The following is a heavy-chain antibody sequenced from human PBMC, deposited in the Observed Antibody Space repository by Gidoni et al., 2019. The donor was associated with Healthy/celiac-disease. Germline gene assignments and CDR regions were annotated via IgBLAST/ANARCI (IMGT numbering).Heavy chain of an antibody. Sequence: QVQLQESGPGLVKPSETLSLTCTVPGGSVSSGSYYWSWIRQPPGKGLEWIGYIYYSGSTNYNPSLKSRVTISVDTSKNQFSLKLSSVTAADTAVYYCARESGAGSFDYWGQGTLVTVSS. D-gene: IGHD3-10*01. J-gene: IGHJ4*02. V-gene: IGHV4-61*01. CDR1: GGSVSSGSYY. CDR2: IYYSGST. CDR3: ARESGAGSFDY.